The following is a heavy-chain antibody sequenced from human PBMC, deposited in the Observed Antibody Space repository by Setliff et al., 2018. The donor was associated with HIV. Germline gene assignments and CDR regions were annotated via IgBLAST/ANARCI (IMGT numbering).Heavy chain of an antibody. D-gene: IGHD3-10*01. J-gene: IGHJ4*02. CDR3: VRSMGFGEIPFDY. CDR2: LYYSGST. Sequence: SETLSLTCTVSGASIRSSTSYWGWIRQPPGKGLEWIGTLYYSGSTYYNPSLRSRISVSVDTSKSQFSLTLSSVTAADTGIYYCVRSMGFGEIPFDYWGQGTLVTVSS. V-gene: IGHV4-39*01. CDR1: GASIRSSTSY.